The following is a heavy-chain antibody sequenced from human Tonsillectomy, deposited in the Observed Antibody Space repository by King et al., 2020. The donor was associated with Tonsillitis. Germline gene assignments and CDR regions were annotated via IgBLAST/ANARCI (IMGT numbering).Heavy chain of an antibody. CDR2: IDPSDSYT. Sequence: VQLVESGAEAKKPGESLRISCQGSGYEFSTYWITWVRQVPGQGLQWMGRIDPSDSYTNYSPSFKGHTVISVDNSINTAYLQWSRLKASDTAMYYCARIRGWTPGTFEIWGQGTMVTVSS. J-gene: IGHJ3*02. V-gene: IGHV5-10-1*03. CDR1: GYEFSTYW. D-gene: IGHD3-10*01. CDR3: ARIRGWTPGTFEI.